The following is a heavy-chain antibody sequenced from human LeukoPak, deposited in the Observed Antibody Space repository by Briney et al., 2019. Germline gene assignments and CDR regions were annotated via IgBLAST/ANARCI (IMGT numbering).Heavy chain of an antibody. D-gene: IGHD3-22*01. CDR3: AKVRGKGIVVVITDY. Sequence: SETLSLTCDVSGGFTSNDYWWSWVRQPPGKGLEWIGEIRHYDGHTKYNPSLKGRVTISRDNSKNTLYLQMNSLRAEDTAVYYCAKVRGKGIVVVITDYWGQGTLVTVSS. CDR1: GGFTSNDYW. V-gene: IGHV4-4*02. CDR2: IRHYDGHT. J-gene: IGHJ4*02.